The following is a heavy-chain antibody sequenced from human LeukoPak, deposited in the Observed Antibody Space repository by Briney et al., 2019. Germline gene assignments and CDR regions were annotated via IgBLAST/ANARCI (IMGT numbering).Heavy chain of an antibody. Sequence: SQTLSLTCTVSGGSISSGGYYWSWIRQHPGKGLEWIGYIYYSGSTYYNPSHKSRVTISVDTSKNQFSLKLSSVTAADTAVYYCARGGYSYGYYYYYGMDVWGQGTTVTVSS. D-gene: IGHD5-18*01. CDR1: GGSISSGGYY. V-gene: IGHV4-31*03. CDR3: ARGGYSYGYYYYYGMDV. J-gene: IGHJ6*02. CDR2: IYYSGST.